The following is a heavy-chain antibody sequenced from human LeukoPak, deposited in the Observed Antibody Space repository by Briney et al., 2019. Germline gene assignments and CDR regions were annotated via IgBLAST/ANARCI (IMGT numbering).Heavy chain of an antibody. D-gene: IGHD6-19*01. CDR1: GGSLGGYY. V-gene: IGHV4-4*08. CDR2: IYPTGNTN. Sequence: SETLSLTCTVSGGSLGGYYWSWIRQTPGKGLEYIGYIYPTGNTNGNTNYNPSLKSRVTISVDTSKNQFSLNLTSVTAADTAKYCCARLQWLVRSWFDPWGQGTLVIVSS. CDR3: ARLQWLVRSWFDP. J-gene: IGHJ5*02.